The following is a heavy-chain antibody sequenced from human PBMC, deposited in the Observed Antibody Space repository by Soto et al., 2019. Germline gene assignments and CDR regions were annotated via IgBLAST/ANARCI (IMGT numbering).Heavy chain of an antibody. CDR1: GFVFSCFQ. J-gene: IGHJ4*02. CDR2: ITGTSAFT. V-gene: IGHV3-21*01. CDR3: ARDNLAFQGAFDL. Sequence: VWSLRLSCAASGFVFSCFQFNWVRQAPGGGLEWLSSITGTSAFTEYAESIEGRFTISRDNPNKLLFLHMDNLRPEDTAVYYCARDNLAFQGAFDLWGQGTLVTVSS. D-gene: IGHD3-16*01.